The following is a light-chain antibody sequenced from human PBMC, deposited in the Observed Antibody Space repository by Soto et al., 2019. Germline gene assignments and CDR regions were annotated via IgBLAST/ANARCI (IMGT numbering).Light chain of an antibody. V-gene: IGKV3-15*01. CDR1: HNISSY. J-gene: IGKJ1*01. CDR2: GAS. CDR3: QQYNKLPLT. Sequence: VVLTQSPATLSLSPGKRATLSCRASHNISSYLIWSQQKPGQAPRLLVYGASARATGVPARFSGSGSGTEFTLTISSLWSEDFAVHYSQQYNKLPLTFGQETKA.